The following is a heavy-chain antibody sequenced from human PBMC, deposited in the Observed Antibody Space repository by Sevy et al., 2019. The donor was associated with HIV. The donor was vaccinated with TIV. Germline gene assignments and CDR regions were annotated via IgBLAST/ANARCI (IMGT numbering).Heavy chain of an antibody. Sequence: GESLKISCTASGFTFGDYAMSWFRQAPGKGLEWVGFIRSKAYGGTTEYAASVKGRFTISRDDSKSIAYLQMNSLKTEDTAVYYCTRGRTIFGVVSYGKWFDPWGQGTLVTVSS. CDR2: IRSKAYGGTT. CDR3: TRGRTIFGVVSYGKWFDP. CDR1: GFTFGDYA. J-gene: IGHJ5*02. V-gene: IGHV3-49*03. D-gene: IGHD3-3*01.